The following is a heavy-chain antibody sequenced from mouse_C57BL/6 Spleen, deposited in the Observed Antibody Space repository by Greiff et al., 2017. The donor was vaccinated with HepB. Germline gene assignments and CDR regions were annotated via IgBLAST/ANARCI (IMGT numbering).Heavy chain of an antibody. V-gene: IGHV1-69*01. CDR3: ARWDDYAAGRFAY. Sequence: QVQLQQSGAELVMPGASVKLSCKASGYTFTSYWMHWVKQRPGQGLEWIGEIDPSDSYTNYNQKFKGKSTLTVDKSSSTAYMQLSSLTSEDSAVYYCARWDDYAAGRFAYWGQGTLVTVSA. CDR2: IDPSDSYT. CDR1: GYTFTSYW. D-gene: IGHD2-4*01. J-gene: IGHJ3*01.